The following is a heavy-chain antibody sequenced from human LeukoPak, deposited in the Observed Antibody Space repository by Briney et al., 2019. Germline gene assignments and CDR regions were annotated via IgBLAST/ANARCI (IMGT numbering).Heavy chain of an antibody. CDR1: GGSISSYY. Sequence: SETLSLTCTVSGGSISSYYWSWIRQPAGKGLEWIGRICTSGSTNYNPSLKSRVTMSVDTSKNQFSLKLSSVTAADTAVYYCARDRESSSRSDAFDIWGQGTMVTVSS. CDR3: ARDRESSSRSDAFDI. V-gene: IGHV4-4*07. CDR2: ICTSGST. D-gene: IGHD6-6*01. J-gene: IGHJ3*02.